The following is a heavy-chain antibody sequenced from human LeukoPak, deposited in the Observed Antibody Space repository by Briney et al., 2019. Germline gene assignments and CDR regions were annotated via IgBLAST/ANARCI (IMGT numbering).Heavy chain of an antibody. CDR1: GGSISSYY. V-gene: IGHV4-59*01. CDR3: ARSDFWSGYRYYYYYYMDV. Sequence: PSETLSLTCTVSGGSISSYYWSWIRQPPGKGLKWIGYIYYSGSTNYNPSLKSRVTISVDTSKNQFSLKLSSVTAADTAVYYCARSDFWSGYRYYYYYYMDVWGKGTTVTVSS. CDR2: IYYSGST. J-gene: IGHJ6*03. D-gene: IGHD3-3*01.